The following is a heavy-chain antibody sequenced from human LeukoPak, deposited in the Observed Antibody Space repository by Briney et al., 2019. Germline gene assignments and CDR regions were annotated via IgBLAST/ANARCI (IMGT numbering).Heavy chain of an antibody. J-gene: IGHJ4*02. Sequence: ETLSLTCTVSGGSISTYYWSWIRQPPGKGLEWVSAISNSGGTIHYADSVKGRFTISRDNSKNTLCLQMNSLTAEDTAVYHCAKGKGTGSYYYFDNWGQGTLVIVSS. CDR3: AKGKGTGSYYYFDN. CDR2: ISNSGGTI. D-gene: IGHD1-26*01. V-gene: IGHV3-23*01. CDR1: GGSISTYY.